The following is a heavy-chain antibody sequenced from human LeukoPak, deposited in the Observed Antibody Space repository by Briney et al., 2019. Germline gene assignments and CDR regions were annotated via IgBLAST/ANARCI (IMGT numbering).Heavy chain of an antibody. Sequence: PGGSLRLSCAASGFTFSNAWMSWVRQAPGKGLEWVGRIKSKTDGGTTDYAAPVKGRFTISRDDSKNTLYLQMNSLKTEDTAVYYCTRRGSYYYDTSGYWAYFDYWGQGTLVTVSS. CDR3: TRRGSYYYDTSGYWAYFDY. CDR2: IKSKTDGGTT. V-gene: IGHV3-15*01. J-gene: IGHJ4*02. CDR1: GFTFSNAW. D-gene: IGHD3-22*01.